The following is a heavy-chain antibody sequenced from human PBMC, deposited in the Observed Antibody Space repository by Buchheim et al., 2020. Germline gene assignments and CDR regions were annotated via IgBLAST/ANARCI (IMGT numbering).Heavy chain of an antibody. V-gene: IGHV4-39*01. CDR2: IYYSGST. J-gene: IGHJ4*02. CDR1: GGSISSSSYY. D-gene: IGHD6-13*01. Sequence: QLQLQESGPGLVKPSETLSLTCTASGGSISSSSYYWGWIRQPPGKGLEWIGSIYYSGSTYYNPSLKSRVTISVDTSKNQFSLKLSSVTAADTAVYYCARRGRSSWSYYFDYWGQGTL. CDR3: ARRGRSSWSYYFDY.